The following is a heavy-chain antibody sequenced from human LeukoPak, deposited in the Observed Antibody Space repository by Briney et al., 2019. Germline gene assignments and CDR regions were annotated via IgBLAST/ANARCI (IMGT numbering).Heavy chain of an antibody. V-gene: IGHV3-48*01. J-gene: IGHJ3*02. CDR2: ISSSSSTI. CDR3: ARDPAFDI. Sequence: PGXXXXLSCAASGFTFSSYSMNWVRQAPGKGLEWVSYISSSSSTIYYADSVKGRFTISRDNAKNSLYLQMNSLRAEDTAVYYCARDPAFDIWGQGTMVTVSS. CDR1: GFTFSSYS.